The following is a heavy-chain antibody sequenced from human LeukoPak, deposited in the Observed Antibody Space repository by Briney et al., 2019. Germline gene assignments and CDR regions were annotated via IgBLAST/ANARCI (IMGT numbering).Heavy chain of an antibody. CDR2: IIPPLGTA. CDR1: GGTFSSLV. J-gene: IGHJ6*03. D-gene: IGHD2-2*01. V-gene: IGHV1-69*05. Sequence: ASVKVSCEASGGTFSSLVINWVRQAPGQGLEWMGGIIPPLGTASYAQKFQGRVTMTRNTSISTAYMELSSLRSEDTAVYYCARGQQPAAIFYYYYYMDVWGKGTTVTISS. CDR3: ARGQQPAAIFYYYYYMDV.